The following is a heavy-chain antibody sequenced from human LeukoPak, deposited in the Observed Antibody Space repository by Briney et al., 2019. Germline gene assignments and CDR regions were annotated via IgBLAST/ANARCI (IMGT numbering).Heavy chain of an antibody. V-gene: IGHV3-23*01. J-gene: IGHJ4*02. D-gene: IGHD3-22*01. CDR3: AKESRYYYDTSGSPDS. CDR2: ISGGGGNT. CDR1: GFTFSSYA. Sequence: GGSLRLSCAASGFTFSSYAMTWVRQAPGTGLEWVSAISGGGGNTYYADSVKGRFTISRDNPRNTLYLQMNSLRAEDTAVYYCAKESRYYYDTSGSPDSWGQGILVTVSS.